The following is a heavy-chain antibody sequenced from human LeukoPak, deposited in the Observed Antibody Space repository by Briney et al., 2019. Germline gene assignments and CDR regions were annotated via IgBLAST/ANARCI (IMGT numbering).Heavy chain of an antibody. J-gene: IGHJ3*02. CDR1: GGSLTSGNYY. CDR2: ISYSGNT. D-gene: IGHD5-18*01. Sequence: SETLSLTCSVSGGSLTSGNYYWGWVRQPPGKGLEWSGSISYSGNTYYNPSLKSRVTISVDTSKNHFSLKLSSVTAADTAVYYCARGYSYGPNDAFDIWGQGTMVTISS. V-gene: IGHV4-39*07. CDR3: ARGYSYGPNDAFDI.